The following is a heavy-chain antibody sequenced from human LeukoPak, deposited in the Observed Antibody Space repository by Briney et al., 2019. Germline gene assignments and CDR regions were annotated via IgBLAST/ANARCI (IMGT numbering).Heavy chain of an antibody. CDR1: GFTFSGSA. J-gene: IGHJ4*02. V-gene: IGHV3-73*01. CDR3: TRPGFGELMVDY. Sequence: GGSLRLSCAASGFTFSGSAMHWVRQASGKGLEWVGRIRSKANSYATAYAASVKGRFTISRDDSKNTAYLQMNSLKTEDTAVYYCTRPGFGELMVDYWGQGTLVTVSS. D-gene: IGHD3-10*01. CDR2: IRSKANSYAT.